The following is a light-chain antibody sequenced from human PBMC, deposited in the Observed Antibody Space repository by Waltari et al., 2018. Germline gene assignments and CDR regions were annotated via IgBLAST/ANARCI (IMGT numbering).Light chain of an antibody. CDR1: QLGNMY. V-gene: IGLV3-1*01. CDR2: EDA. Sequence: SYELTQPPTLSVSPGQTASITCSGAQLGNMYTAWYQKKAGQSPLLIIYEDAKRPSGIPDRFIGSNFGTTSTLTIRETQPMDEADYFCQTWDNYSAMFGGGTKLTVL. CDR3: QTWDNYSAM. J-gene: IGLJ3*02.